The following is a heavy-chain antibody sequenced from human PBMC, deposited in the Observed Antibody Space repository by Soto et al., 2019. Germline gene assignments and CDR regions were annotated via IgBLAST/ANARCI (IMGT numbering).Heavy chain of an antibody. J-gene: IGHJ4*02. Sequence: GGSLRLSCAASGFTFSSYWMHWVRQAPGKGLVWVSRINSDGSSTSYADSVKGRFTISRDNAKNTLYLQMNSLRAEDTAVYYCARDLGLRFSHNYFDYWGQGTLVTVSS. CDR1: GFTFSSYW. D-gene: IGHD3-3*01. V-gene: IGHV3-74*01. CDR3: ARDLGLRFSHNYFDY. CDR2: INSDGSST.